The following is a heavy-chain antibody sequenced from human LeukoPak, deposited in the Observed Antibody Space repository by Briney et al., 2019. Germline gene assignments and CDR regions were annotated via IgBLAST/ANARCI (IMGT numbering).Heavy chain of an antibody. CDR2: ISGSGGST. CDR3: AIYRRYYDSSGYWAFDY. CDR1: GFTFSSYA. Sequence: GGSLRLSCAASGFTFSSYAMSWVRQAPGKGLEWVSAISGSGGSTYYADSAKGRFTISRDNSKNTLYLQMNSLRAEDTAVYYCAIYRRYYDSSGYWAFDYWGQGTLVTVSS. J-gene: IGHJ4*02. D-gene: IGHD3-22*01. V-gene: IGHV3-23*01.